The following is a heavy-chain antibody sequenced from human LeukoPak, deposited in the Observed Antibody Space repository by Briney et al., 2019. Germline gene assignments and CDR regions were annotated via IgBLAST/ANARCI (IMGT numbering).Heavy chain of an antibody. J-gene: IGHJ3*02. CDR1: GFSFSSYG. Sequence: GGSLRLSCAASGFSFSSYGMHWVRQAPGKGLEWLAYMRSDGSTKYYADSVKGRFTISRDNSKNTLYLQMNSLRAEDTAVYYCAKDGFYDFWSGTTHAFDIWGQGTMVTVSS. D-gene: IGHD3-3*01. CDR3: AKDGFYDFWSGTTHAFDI. CDR2: MRSDGSTK. V-gene: IGHV3-30*02.